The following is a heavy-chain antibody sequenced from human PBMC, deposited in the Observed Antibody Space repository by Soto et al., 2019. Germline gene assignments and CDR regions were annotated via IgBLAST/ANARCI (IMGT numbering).Heavy chain of an antibody. J-gene: IGHJ6*02. CDR2: INSDGSST. CDR1: GFTFSSYW. V-gene: IGHV3-74*01. Sequence: EVQLVESGGGLVQPEGSLRLSCAASGFTFSSYWMHWVRQAPGKGLVWVSRINSDGSSTSYADSVKGRFTISRDNAKNTLYLQMNSLRAEDTAVYYCARVPLPASYYYYGMDVWGQGTTVTVSS. CDR3: ARVPLPASYYYYGMDV.